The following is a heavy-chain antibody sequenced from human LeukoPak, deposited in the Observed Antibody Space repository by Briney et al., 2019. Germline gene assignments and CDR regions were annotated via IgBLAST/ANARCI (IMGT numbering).Heavy chain of an antibody. CDR2: INHSGST. D-gene: IGHD6-25*01. J-gene: IGHJ4*02. V-gene: IGHV4-34*01. CDR3: AREDAAAVSYYFDY. CDR1: GGSFSGYY. Sequence: NTSETLSLTCAVYGGSFSGYYWSWIRQPPGKGLEWIGEINHSGSTNYNPSLKSRVTISVDTSKNQFSLRLNSVTAADTAVYYCAREDAAAVSYYFDYWGQGTLVTVSS.